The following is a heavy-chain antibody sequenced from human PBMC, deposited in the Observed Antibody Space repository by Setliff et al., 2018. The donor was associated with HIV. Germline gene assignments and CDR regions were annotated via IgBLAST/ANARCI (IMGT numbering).Heavy chain of an antibody. Sequence: LSLTCAVYGGSFSAYYWSWIRQPPGKGLEWIGEINHSGSTYSDSTNYNPSLKSHVTISLDTSKNQFSLKLRSVTAADAAVYYCARAPFYYGSGSYQTFDYWGQGTLVTVSS. V-gene: IGHV4-34*01. CDR2: INHSGST. J-gene: IGHJ4*02. CDR3: ARAPFYYGSGSYQTFDY. D-gene: IGHD3-10*01. CDR1: GGSFSAYY.